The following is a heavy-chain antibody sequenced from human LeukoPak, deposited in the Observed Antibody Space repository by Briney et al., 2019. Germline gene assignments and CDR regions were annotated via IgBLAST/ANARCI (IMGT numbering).Heavy chain of an antibody. J-gene: IGHJ4*02. CDR3: ARGGSRVISSSDFDF. Sequence: SETLSLTCTVSGGSFSSYYWNWIRQSPGKGLEWIGYIYYTGSTNYNPSLKGRVTLSADTSNNQFSLRLRSVTAADTAVYYCARGGSRVISSSDFDFWGQGILVTVSS. V-gene: IGHV4-59*01. CDR2: IYYTGST. D-gene: IGHD6-6*01. CDR1: GGSFSSYY.